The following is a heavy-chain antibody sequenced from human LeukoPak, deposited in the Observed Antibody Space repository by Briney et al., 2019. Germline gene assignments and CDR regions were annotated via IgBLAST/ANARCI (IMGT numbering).Heavy chain of an antibody. CDR2: ISSSSSYI. CDR3: AREGGSDGMDV. Sequence: GGSLRLSCAASGFTFSSYSMNWVRQAPGKGLEWVSSISSSSSYIYYADSVKGRFTISRDNAKNSLYLQMNGLRAEDTAVYYCAREGGSDGMDVWGQGTTVTVSS. V-gene: IGHV3-21*01. D-gene: IGHD5-12*01. CDR1: GFTFSSYS. J-gene: IGHJ6*02.